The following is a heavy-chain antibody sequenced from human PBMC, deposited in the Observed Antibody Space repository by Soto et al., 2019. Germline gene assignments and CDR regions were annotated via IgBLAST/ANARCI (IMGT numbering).Heavy chain of an antibody. D-gene: IGHD1-26*01. CDR1: GGSISSYY. J-gene: IGHJ6*02. V-gene: IGHV4-59*01. CDR2: IYYSGST. Sequence: TSEILSLTCTVSGGSISSYYWSWIRQPPGKGLEWIGYIYYSGSTNYNPSLKSRVTISVDTSKNQFSLKLSSVTAADTAVYYCARAVSYGGYYYYGMDVWGQGTTVTVSS. CDR3: ARAVSYGGYYYYGMDV.